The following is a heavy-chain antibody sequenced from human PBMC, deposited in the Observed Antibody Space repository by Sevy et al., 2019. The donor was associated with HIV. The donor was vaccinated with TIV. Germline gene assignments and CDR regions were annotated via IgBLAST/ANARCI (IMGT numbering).Heavy chain of an antibody. CDR1: GGSISSGGYY. J-gene: IGHJ4*02. CDR3: ARWGWGRVDY. Sequence: SETLSLTCTVSGGSISSGGYYWSWIRQHPGKGLEWIGYIYYSGSTHYDPSLKSRVSISVDTSKNQFSLKLSSVTAADTAVYYRARWGWGRVDYWGQGTLVTVSS. V-gene: IGHV4-31*03. D-gene: IGHD2-8*02. CDR2: IYYSGST.